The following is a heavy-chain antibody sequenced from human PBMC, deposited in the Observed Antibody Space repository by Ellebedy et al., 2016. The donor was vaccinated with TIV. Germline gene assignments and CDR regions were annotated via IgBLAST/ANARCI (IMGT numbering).Heavy chain of an antibody. CDR3: ATNRGSGSS. CDR1: RFTFSDYY. Sequence: GGSLRLSCAASRFTFSDYYMSWIRQAPGKGLEWLSYISSSGSTRYYADSVKGRFTISRDNSKNTVFLQMHGLRADDAAVYYCATNRGSGSSWGQGTLVTVSS. J-gene: IGHJ5*02. V-gene: IGHV3-11*01. CDR2: ISSSGSTR. D-gene: IGHD1-26*01.